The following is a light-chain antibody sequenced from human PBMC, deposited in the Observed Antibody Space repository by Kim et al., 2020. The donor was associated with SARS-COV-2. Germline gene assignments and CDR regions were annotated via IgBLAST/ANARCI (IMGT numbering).Light chain of an antibody. CDR3: QQNSNWPGT. V-gene: IGKV3-11*01. J-gene: IGKJ1*01. CDR2: GAS. CDR1: QSVSSY. Sequence: EIVLTQSPATLSLSPGERATLSCRASQSVSSYLAWYQQKPGQAPRLLISGASNRATGIPARFSGSGSGTDFTLTIRSLEPEDFAVYYCQQNSNWPGTFGLGTKVDIK.